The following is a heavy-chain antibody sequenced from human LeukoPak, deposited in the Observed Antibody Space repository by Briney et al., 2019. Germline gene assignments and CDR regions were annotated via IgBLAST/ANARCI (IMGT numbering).Heavy chain of an antibody. D-gene: IGHD1-26*01. CDR3: ARRGSSGSYFDY. Sequence: SETLSLTCTVSGGSISSYYWSWIRQPAGKGLEWIGRIYTSGSTNYNPSLKSRVTISVDTSKNQFSLKLSSVTAADTAVYYCARRGSSGSYFDYWGQGTLVTVSS. V-gene: IGHV4-4*07. CDR1: GGSISSYY. J-gene: IGHJ4*02. CDR2: IYTSGST.